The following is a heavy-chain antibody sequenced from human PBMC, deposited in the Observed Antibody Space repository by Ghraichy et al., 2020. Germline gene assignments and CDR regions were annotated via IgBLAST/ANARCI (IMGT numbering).Heavy chain of an antibody. V-gene: IGHV3-23*01. Sequence: LSLTCSASGFTFSSYAMSWVRQAPGKGLEWVSAISGSGGSTYYADSVKGRFTISRDNSKNTLYPQMNSLRAEDTAVYYCAKLQDIVVVPAATPFDYWGQGTLVTVSS. CDR2: ISGSGGST. CDR3: AKLQDIVVVPAATPFDY. D-gene: IGHD2-2*02. CDR1: GFTFSSYA. J-gene: IGHJ4*02.